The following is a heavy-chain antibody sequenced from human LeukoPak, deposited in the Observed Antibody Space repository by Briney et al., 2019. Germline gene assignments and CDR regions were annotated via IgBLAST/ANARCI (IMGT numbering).Heavy chain of an antibody. D-gene: IGHD3-3*01. CDR1: GDSITSSSFH. J-gene: IGHJ4*02. V-gene: IGHV4-39*07. CDR3: ARDRRRFLEWYYFDY. CDR2: IYYSGST. Sequence: SETLSLTCSVSGDSITSSSFHWGWIRRPPGKGLERIGSIYYSGSTYYNPSLKSRVTISVDTSKNQFSLKLSSVTAADTAVYYCARDRRRFLEWYYFDYWGQGTLVTVSS.